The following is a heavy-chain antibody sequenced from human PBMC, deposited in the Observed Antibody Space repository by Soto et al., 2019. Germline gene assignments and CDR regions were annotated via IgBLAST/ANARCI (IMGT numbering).Heavy chain of an antibody. CDR2: INSDGSST. Sequence: GGSLRLSCAASGFTFSSYWMHWVRQAPGKGLVWVSRINSDGSSTSYADSVKGRFTISRDNAKNTLYLQMNSLRAGDTAVYYCARDPIAAAGTDFDYWGQGTLVTVSS. V-gene: IGHV3-74*01. J-gene: IGHJ4*02. D-gene: IGHD6-13*01. CDR3: ARDPIAAAGTDFDY. CDR1: GFTFSSYW.